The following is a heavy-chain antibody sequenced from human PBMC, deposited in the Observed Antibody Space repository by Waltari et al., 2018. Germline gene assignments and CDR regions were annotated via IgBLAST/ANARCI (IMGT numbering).Heavy chain of an antibody. CDR2: ISAYNGNT. CDR3: ARLKIMITFGGVIVIPSPFDY. J-gene: IGHJ4*02. V-gene: IGHV1-18*01. Sequence: QVQLVQSGAEVKKPGASVKVSCKASGYTFTSYGISWVRQAPGQGLEWMGWISAYNGNTNYAQKLQGRVTMTTDTSTSTAYMELRSLRSDDTAVYYCARLKIMITFGGVIVIPSPFDYWGQGTLVTVSS. CDR1: GYTFTSYG. D-gene: IGHD3-16*02.